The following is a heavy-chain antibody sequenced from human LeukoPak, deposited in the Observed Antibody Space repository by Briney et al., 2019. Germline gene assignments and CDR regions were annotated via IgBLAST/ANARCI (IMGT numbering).Heavy chain of an antibody. V-gene: IGHV4-59*08. CDR1: GGSISSYY. J-gene: IGHJ4*02. Sequence: SETLSLTCTVSGGSISSYYWSCVRQPPGKGLEWIGYIYYSGSTNYNPSLKSRVTISVDTSKNQFSLKLSSVTAADTAVYYCARLGYSSSWSFFDYWGQGTLVTVSS. CDR2: IYYSGST. CDR3: ARLGYSSSWSFFDY. D-gene: IGHD6-13*01.